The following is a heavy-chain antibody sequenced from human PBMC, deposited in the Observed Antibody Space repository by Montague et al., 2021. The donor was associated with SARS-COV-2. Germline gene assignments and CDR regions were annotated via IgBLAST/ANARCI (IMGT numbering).Heavy chain of an antibody. CDR3: ARLRQGEDHFDY. V-gene: IGHV4-39*01. Sequence: SETLSLTCNVTGATTNTGTHYWGWIRQPPGKVLEWIGSVYYTGKTYYNPSLKSRVTVSVDTSNNYFSLILTSVTAADTAVYYCARLRQGEDHFDYWGWGTLVTVSS. CDR1: GATTNTGTHY. J-gene: IGHJ4*02. D-gene: IGHD3-16*01. CDR2: VYYTGKT.